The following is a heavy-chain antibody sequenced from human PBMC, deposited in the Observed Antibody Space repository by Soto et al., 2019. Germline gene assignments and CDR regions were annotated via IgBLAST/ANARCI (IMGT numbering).Heavy chain of an antibody. Sequence: QAQLQESGPGPVKPSETLSLTCTVSGGSVSGGTHYWSWIRQPPGKGLEWIGYIYNCGSTNYNPSLKRRVTISVDTSKNQFSLKLSSVTAADTAVYYCARGYRTSWYWFDLWGRGTLVTVSS. V-gene: IGHV4-61*01. D-gene: IGHD6-13*01. CDR3: ARGYRTSWYWFDL. J-gene: IGHJ2*01. CDR1: GGSVSGGTHY. CDR2: IYNCGST.